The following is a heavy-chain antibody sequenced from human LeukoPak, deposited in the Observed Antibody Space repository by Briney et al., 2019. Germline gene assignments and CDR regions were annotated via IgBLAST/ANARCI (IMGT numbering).Heavy chain of an antibody. CDR2: IRSKANSKAT. V-gene: IGHV3-73*01. CDR1: GFTFSGSA. D-gene: IGHD4-23*01. J-gene: IGHJ4*02. CDR3: TRHFDYGGTYYFDY. Sequence: GGSLRLSCAASGFTFSGSAMHWVRQASGKGLGWVGRIRSKANSKATAYAASVKGRFSIYRDDSTNTAYLQMNSLRTEDTAVYYCTRHFDYGGTYYFDYWGQGTLVTVSS.